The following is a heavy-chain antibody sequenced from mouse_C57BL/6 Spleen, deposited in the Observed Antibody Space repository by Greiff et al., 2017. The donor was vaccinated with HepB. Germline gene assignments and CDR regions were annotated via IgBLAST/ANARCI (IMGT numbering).Heavy chain of an antibody. CDR2: IHPNSGST. Sequence: VQLQQPGAELVKPGASVKLSCKASGYTFTSYWMHWVKQRPGQGLEWIGMIHPNSGSTNYNEKFKSKATLTVDKSSSTAYMQLSSLTSEDSAVYYCARTGDGYYLDYWGRGTTLTVSS. J-gene: IGHJ2*01. CDR3: ARTGDGYYLDY. V-gene: IGHV1-64*01. D-gene: IGHD2-3*01. CDR1: GYTFTSYW.